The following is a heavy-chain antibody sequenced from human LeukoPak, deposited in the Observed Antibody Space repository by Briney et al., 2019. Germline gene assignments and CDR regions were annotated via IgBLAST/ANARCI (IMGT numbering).Heavy chain of an antibody. CDR1: GFTFSSYA. V-gene: IGHV3-30*04. J-gene: IGHJ4*02. CDR3: ARDVDY. Sequence: PGGSLRLSCAASGFTFSSYAMHWVRQAPGKGLEWVAVISYDGSNKYYADSVKGRFTISRDNSKNTLYLQMNSLRDEDRAVYYCARDVDYWGQGTLVTVSS. CDR2: ISYDGSNK.